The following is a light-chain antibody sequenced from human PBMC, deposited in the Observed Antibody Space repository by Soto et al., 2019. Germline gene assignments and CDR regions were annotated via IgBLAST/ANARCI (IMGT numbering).Light chain of an antibody. CDR1: QSVTNSF. CDR2: GAS. Sequence: EIVMTRSPATLYLSPGARATLSCRASQSVTNSFLAWYQQKPGQAPRLLIYGASRRATGIPARFSGSGSGTDFTLTISRLEPEDFAVYYCQQYGSSPRTFGQGTKVDIK. J-gene: IGKJ1*01. V-gene: IGKV3-20*01. CDR3: QQYGSSPRT.